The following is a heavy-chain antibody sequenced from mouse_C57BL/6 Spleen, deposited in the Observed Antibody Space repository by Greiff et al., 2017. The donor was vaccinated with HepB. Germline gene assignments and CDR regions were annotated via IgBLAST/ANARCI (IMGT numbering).Heavy chain of an antibody. CDR3: ARRGTTAYYFDY. CDR2: INPSTGGT. CDR1: GYSFPGYY. V-gene: IGHV1-42*01. D-gene: IGHD1-2*01. Sequence: VQLQQSGPELVKPGASVKISCKASGYSFPGYYMNWVKQSPEKSLEWIGEINPSTGGTTYNQKFKAKATLTVDKSSSTAYMQLKSLTSEDSAVYYCARRGTTAYYFDYWGQGTTLTVSS. J-gene: IGHJ2*01.